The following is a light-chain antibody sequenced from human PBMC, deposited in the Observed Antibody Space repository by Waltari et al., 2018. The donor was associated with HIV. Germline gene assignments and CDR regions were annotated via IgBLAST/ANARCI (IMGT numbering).Light chain of an antibody. CDR2: STN. CDR1: LGSVATSSH. Sequence: QTVVTQVPSLSVHPGETVPLPCAVSLGSVATSSHHRWYQQTPGPAPRTLSYSTNTRSSGVPDRFSGSILGNKAALTITGAHADDEADYYCVLSLGIGIWMCGVGTKLTVL. V-gene: IGLV8-61*01. J-gene: IGLJ3*02. CDR3: VLSLGIGIWM.